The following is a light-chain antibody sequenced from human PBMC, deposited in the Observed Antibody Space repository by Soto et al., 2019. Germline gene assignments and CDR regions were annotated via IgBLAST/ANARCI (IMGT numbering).Light chain of an antibody. CDR3: QQYNIWPWT. CDR2: GAS. CDR1: QSISSD. V-gene: IGKV3-15*01. J-gene: IGKJ1*01. Sequence: EIVMTQSPATLSVSPGERATLSCRASQSISSDLAWYQQKPGQAPRLLLYGASTRATGFPARFSGSGSGTEFTLTISSLQSEDFAVYYCQQYNIWPWTFGQGTKVEIK.